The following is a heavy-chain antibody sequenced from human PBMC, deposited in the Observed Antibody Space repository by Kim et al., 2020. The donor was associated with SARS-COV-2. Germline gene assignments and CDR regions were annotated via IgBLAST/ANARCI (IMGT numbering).Heavy chain of an antibody. CDR1: GFTFSDYA. Sequence: GGSLRLSCAASGFTFSDYAMNWVRHAPGKGLEWVSTISGTTGVTFYADSVKGRFTVSRDNSDNTLRLQMDSLRADDTAIYYCAKDHYTSAYYPRGYGMDVWGQGTTVTVSS. CDR3: AKDHYTSAYYPRGYGMDV. D-gene: IGHD6-25*01. CDR2: ISGTTGVT. J-gene: IGHJ6*02. V-gene: IGHV3-23*01.